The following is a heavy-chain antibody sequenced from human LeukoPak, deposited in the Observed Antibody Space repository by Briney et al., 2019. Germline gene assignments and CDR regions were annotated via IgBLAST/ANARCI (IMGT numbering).Heavy chain of an antibody. J-gene: IGHJ3*02. CDR1: GYSITSYW. V-gene: IGHV5-51*01. CDR3: ARQFYDILTGLENAFDI. D-gene: IGHD3-9*01. CDR2: IYPGDSAT. Sequence: AAVLQIFCRASGYSITSYWDGRGRQMPGEGLEWRGIIYPGDSATRYSRSFQGQVTISADKSISTAYLQWSSLKASDTAMYYCARQFYDILTGLENAFDIWGQGTMVTVSS.